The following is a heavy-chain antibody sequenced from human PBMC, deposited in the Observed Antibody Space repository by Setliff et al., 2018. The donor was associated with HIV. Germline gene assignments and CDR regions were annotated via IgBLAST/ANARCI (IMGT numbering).Heavy chain of an antibody. CDR2: ISSSGSPI. D-gene: IGHD3-10*02. J-gene: IGHJ5*02. V-gene: IGHV3-48*03. Sequence: PGGSLRLSCAASGFIFSSYEMNWVRQAPGKGLEWVSYISSSGSPIHYADSVRGRFTISRDNAKNTLYLQMSGLRADDTALYYCATGSVREAFFVSWGQGTLVTVSS. CDR3: ATGSVREAFFVS. CDR1: GFIFSSYE.